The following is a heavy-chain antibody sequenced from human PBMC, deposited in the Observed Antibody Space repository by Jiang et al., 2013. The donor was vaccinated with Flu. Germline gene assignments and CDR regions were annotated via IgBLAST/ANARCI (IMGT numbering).Heavy chain of an antibody. CDR3: ARSGEQILTGYPNWFDP. J-gene: IGHJ5*02. CDR2: INPNTGGV. Sequence: GAEVKMPGASVRVSCKASRYTFTDYYVHWVRQAPGQGLEWMGYINPNTGGVNFAPKFQGRVTMTRDTSITTAYMELSGLRSDDAAVFFCARSGEQILTGYPNWFDPWGQGTLVTVSS. CDR1: RYTFTDYY. D-gene: IGHD3-9*01. V-gene: IGHV1-2*02.